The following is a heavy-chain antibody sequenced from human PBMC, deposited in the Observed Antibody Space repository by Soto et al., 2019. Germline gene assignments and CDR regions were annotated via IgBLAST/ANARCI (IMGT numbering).Heavy chain of an antibody. CDR1: GGTFSSYS. CDR3: ARDGGRHSGGIDY. Sequence: QVQLVQSGAEVKKPGSSVKVSCKSSGGTFSSYSINWVRQAPGQGLEWMGEIIPIFGTANYAQKFQGRVTITADEATSTAYMELSSLRSEDTAVYYCARDGGRHSGGIDYWGQGTLVTVSS. J-gene: IGHJ4*02. D-gene: IGHD1-26*01. CDR2: IIPIFGTA. V-gene: IGHV1-69*01.